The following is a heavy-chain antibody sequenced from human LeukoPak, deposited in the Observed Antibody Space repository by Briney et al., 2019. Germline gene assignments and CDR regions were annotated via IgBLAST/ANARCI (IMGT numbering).Heavy chain of an antibody. CDR2: IYYSGST. CDR1: GGSISSYY. V-gene: IGHV4-39*07. J-gene: IGHJ5*02. D-gene: IGHD3-10*01. Sequence: ASETLSLTCTVSGGSISSYYWGWIRQPPGKGLEWIGSIYYSGSTYYNPSLKSRVTISVDTSKNQFSLKLSSVTAADTAAYYCARDVLMGFGELFSWFDPWGQGTLVTVSS. CDR3: ARDVLMGFGELFSWFDP.